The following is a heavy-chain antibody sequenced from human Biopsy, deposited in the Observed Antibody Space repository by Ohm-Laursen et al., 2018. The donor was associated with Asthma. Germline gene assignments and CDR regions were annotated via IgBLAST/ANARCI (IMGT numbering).Heavy chain of an antibody. Sequence: ASVKVSCKASGDSFSNYAISWVRQAPGQGPEWMGGLIPVLGTPDHAQMFEGRVTITADESTSTAYMELSSLSSEDTAVYYCARGYSGSDRIVYYYSGLEVWSQGTTVTVSS. J-gene: IGHJ6*02. CDR1: GDSFSNYA. D-gene: IGHD5-12*01. CDR3: ARGYSGSDRIVYYYSGLEV. CDR2: LIPVLGTP. V-gene: IGHV1-69*13.